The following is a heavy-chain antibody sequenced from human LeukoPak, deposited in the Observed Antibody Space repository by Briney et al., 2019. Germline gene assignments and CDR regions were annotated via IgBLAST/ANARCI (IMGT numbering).Heavy chain of an antibody. CDR2: INPSGGST. D-gene: IGHD3-22*01. CDR3: ARDIGSHYYDSSGYSN. Sequence: ASVTVSFKASGYTFTSYYMHWVRQAPGQGLEWMGIINPSGGSTSYAQKFQGRVTMTRDTSTSTVYMELSSLRSEDTAVYYCARDIGSHYYDSSGYSNWGQGTLVTVSS. CDR1: GYTFTSYY. V-gene: IGHV1-46*01. J-gene: IGHJ4*02.